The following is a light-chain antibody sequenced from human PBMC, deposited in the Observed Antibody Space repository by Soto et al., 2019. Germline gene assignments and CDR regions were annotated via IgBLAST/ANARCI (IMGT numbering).Light chain of an antibody. J-gene: IGKJ1*01. CDR1: QSVSSSY. CDR2: GAS. CDR3: QQYGSSPET. Sequence: EIVLTQSPGTLSLSPGERATLSCRASQSVSSSYLAWYQQKPGQAPRLLIYGASSRATGIPDRFSGSGSGTDFTLTISRLEPEDFAVYYCQQYGSSPETFGQGTTDDIK. V-gene: IGKV3-20*01.